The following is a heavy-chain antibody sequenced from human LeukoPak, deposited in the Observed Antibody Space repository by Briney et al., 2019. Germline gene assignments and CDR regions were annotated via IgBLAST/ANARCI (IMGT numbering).Heavy chain of an antibody. V-gene: IGHV1-18*01. CDR3: ARRYCSGGSCYSGWFDP. CDR2: ISAYNGNT. Sequence: GASVKVSCKAPGYTFTSYGISWVRQAPGQGLEWMGWISAYNGNTNYAQKLQGRVTMTTDTSTSTAYMELRSLRSDDTAVYYCARRYCSGGSCYSGWFDPWGQGTLVTVSS. D-gene: IGHD2-15*01. J-gene: IGHJ5*02. CDR1: GYTFTSYG.